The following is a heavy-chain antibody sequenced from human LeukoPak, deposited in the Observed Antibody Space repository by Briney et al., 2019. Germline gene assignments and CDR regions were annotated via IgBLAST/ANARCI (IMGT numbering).Heavy chain of an antibody. D-gene: IGHD2-2*01. J-gene: IGHJ4*02. Sequence: ASVKVSCKASGYTFTGYYMHWVRQAPGQGLEWMGWINPNSGGTNYAQKFQGRVTMTRDTSISTAYMELSRLTSDDTAVYHCARVRKTDVVVPAAYVFDYWGQGTLVTVSS. V-gene: IGHV1-2*02. CDR2: INPNSGGT. CDR3: ARVRKTDVVVPAAYVFDY. CDR1: GYTFTGYY.